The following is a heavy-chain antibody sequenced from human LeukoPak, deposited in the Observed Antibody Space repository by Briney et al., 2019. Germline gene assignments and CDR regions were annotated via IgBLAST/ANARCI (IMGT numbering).Heavy chain of an antibody. CDR3: ASTKYSSGY. Sequence: SETLSLTCTVSGGSISSSGYYWSWIRQPPGKGLEWIGEINHSGSTNYNPSLKSRVTISVDTSKNQFSLKLSSVTAADTAVYYCASTKYSSGYWGQGTLVTVSS. CDR1: GGSISSSGYY. D-gene: IGHD6-19*01. V-gene: IGHV4-39*07. CDR2: INHSGST. J-gene: IGHJ4*02.